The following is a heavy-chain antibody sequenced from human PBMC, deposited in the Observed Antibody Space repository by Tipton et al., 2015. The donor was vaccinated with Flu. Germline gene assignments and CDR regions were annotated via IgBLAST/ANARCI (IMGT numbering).Heavy chain of an antibody. CDR2: IRSKAYGGTT. D-gene: IGHD3-10*01. J-gene: IGHJ6*02. V-gene: IGHV3-49*04. CDR1: GFTFGDYA. CDR3: TRERGRGEYYYGMDA. Sequence: SLRLSCTASGFTFGDYAMSWVRQAPGKGLEWVGFIRSKAYGGTTEYAASVKGRFTISRDDSESIAYLQMNSLKTEDTAVYYCTRERGRGEYYYGMDAWGQGTTVTVSS.